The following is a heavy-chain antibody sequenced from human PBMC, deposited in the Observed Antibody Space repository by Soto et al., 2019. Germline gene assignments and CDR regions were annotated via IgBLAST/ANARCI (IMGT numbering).Heavy chain of an antibody. Sequence: QVQLVQSGAEVRKSGSSVKVSCKAAGGTFSDYALSWVRQAPGQGLEWMGGIIPMFATTNYAQKFQGRVTITGDDSATTAHMERSSLKSEDTAVYYCARGRGIGFSSTWNIYWYYNMDVWGQGTTVTVSS. CDR1: GGTFSDYA. CDR2: IIPMFATT. D-gene: IGHD6-13*01. J-gene: IGHJ6*02. V-gene: IGHV1-69*01. CDR3: ARGRGIGFSSTWNIYWYYNMDV.